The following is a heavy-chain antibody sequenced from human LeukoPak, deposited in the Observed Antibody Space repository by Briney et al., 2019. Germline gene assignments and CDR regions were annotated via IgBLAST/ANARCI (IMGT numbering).Heavy chain of an antibody. CDR3: ARQRDGIENVFGY. V-gene: IGHV4-59*08. CDR1: GGSISSYY. J-gene: IGHJ4*02. Sequence: SETLSLTCTVSGGSISSYYWSWIRQPPGKGLEWIGTIYHSGNTYYNPSLKSRVTISVDTSKNQFSLKLSSVTAADTAVYYCARQRDGIENVFGYWGQGTLVTVSS. CDR2: IYHSGNT.